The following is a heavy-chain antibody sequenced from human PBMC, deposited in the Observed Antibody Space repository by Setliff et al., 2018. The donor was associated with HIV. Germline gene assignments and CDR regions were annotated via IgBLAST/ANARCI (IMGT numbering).Heavy chain of an antibody. CDR1: GYSISSGYY. CDR2: IYHSGIT. D-gene: IGHD1-26*01. J-gene: IGHJ3*02. V-gene: IGHV4-38-2*02. Sequence: SETLSLTCTVSGYSISSGYYWGWIRQPPGKGLEWIGSIYHSGITYYNSSLKSRVTISVDTSKNQFSLNLTSVTAAGTAVYYCARLGYSGSLVGAFDIWGQGTMVTVSS. CDR3: ARLGYSGSLVGAFDI.